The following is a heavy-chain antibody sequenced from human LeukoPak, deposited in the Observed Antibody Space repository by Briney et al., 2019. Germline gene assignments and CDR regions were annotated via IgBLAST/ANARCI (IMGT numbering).Heavy chain of an antibody. CDR3: ARDYGDYNFDY. V-gene: IGHV3-74*01. CDR1: GFTFSSYW. CDR2: INSDGSST. J-gene: IGHJ4*02. D-gene: IGHD4-17*01. Sequence: PGGSLRLSCAASGFTFSSYWMHWVRQAPGKGLVWVSRINSDGSSTSYADSVKGRFTISRDNDKNTLYLQMNSLRAEDTAVYYCARDYGDYNFDYWGQGTLVTVSS.